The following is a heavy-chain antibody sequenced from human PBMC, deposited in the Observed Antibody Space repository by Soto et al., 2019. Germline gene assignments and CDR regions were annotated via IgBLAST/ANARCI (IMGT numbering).Heavy chain of an antibody. V-gene: IGHV4-59*01. Sequence: SETLSLTCIVSGGSINSYYWSWIRQPPGKGLEWIGYMYSSGSSNYNPSLKSRVTMSVDTSKNQFSLSLNSVTAADTAVYYCARAYYDASGYGLDPWGQGTLVTVSS. CDR3: ARAYYDASGYGLDP. D-gene: IGHD3-22*01. CDR2: MYSSGSS. CDR1: GGSINSYY. J-gene: IGHJ5*02.